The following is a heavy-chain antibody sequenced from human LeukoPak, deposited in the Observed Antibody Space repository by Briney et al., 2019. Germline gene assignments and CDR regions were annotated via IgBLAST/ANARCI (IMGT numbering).Heavy chain of an antibody. V-gene: IGHV3-23*01. Sequence: PGGSLRLSCAASGFTFSSYAMSWVRQAPGKGLEWVSAISGSGGSTYYADSVKGRFTISRHNSKNTLYLQMNSLRAEDTAVYYCARAGAAASVSFDYWGQGTLVTVSS. CDR1: GFTFSSYA. J-gene: IGHJ4*02. D-gene: IGHD6-13*01. CDR3: ARAGAAASVSFDY. CDR2: ISGSGGST.